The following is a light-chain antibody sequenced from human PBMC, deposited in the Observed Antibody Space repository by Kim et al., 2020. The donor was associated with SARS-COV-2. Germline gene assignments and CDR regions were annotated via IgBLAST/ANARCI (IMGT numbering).Light chain of an antibody. J-gene: IGKJ1*01. CDR1: QDVKTS. V-gene: IGKV1-5*01. CDR3: QEYSGFSWT. Sequence: DIQMTQSPSTLSASLGDRVTISCRASQDVKTSLAWYQQKPGKAPKLLIYGAYTLEAGVPSRFSGSGSLTEFTLTITGLQPDDFATYYCQEYSGFSWTFGQGTKLEI. CDR2: GAY.